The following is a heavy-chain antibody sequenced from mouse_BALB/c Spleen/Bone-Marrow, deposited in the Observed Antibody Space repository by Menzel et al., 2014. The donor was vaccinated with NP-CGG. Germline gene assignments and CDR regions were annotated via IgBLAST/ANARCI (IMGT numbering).Heavy chain of an antibody. J-gene: IGHJ1*01. CDR1: GNTFTSYD. D-gene: IGHD1-2*01. Sequence: QVQLQQSGVELVKPGASVKLSCKAYGNTFTSYDINWVRQRPEQGLEWIGWIFPGDSTTKYNEKFKGKATLSTDKSSSTVQMQRSRLTSEDSAVYFCVRSRLRDWYFDVWGAGTTVTISS. V-gene: IGHV1S56*01. CDR3: VRSRLRDWYFDV. CDR2: IFPGDSTT.